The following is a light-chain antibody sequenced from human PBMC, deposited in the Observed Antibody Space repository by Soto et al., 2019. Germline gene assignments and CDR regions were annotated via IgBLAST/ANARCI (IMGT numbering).Light chain of an antibody. CDR3: QQYGSSPWT. CDR2: AAS. V-gene: IGKV3-20*01. Sequence: EIVMTQSPATLSVSPGERVTLSCRASQSVSSNYLGWYQQKPGQAPRLLIYAASSRATGIPDRFSGSGSGTDFTLTISRLEPEDVAVYFCQQYGSSPWTFGQGTKVDIK. J-gene: IGKJ1*01. CDR1: QSVSSNY.